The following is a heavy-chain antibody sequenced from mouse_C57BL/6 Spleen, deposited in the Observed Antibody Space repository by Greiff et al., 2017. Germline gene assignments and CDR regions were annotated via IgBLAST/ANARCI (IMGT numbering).Heavy chain of an antibody. J-gene: IGHJ2*01. CDR3: ARGRWLLR. CDR1: GYTFTSYW. Sequence: VQLKQPGAELVKPGASVKLSCKASGYTFTSYWMQWVKQRPGQGLEWIGEIDPSDSYTNYNQKFKGKATLTVDTSSSTAYMQLSSLTSGDSAVYYCARGRWLLRWGQGTTLTVSS. D-gene: IGHD2-3*01. V-gene: IGHV1-50*01. CDR2: IDPSDSYT.